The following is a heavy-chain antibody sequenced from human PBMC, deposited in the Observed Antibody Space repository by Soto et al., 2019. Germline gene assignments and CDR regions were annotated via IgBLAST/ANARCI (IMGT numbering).Heavy chain of an antibody. D-gene: IGHD1-7*01. J-gene: IGHJ6*02. Sequence: EASVKVSCKASGYTFTSYAMHWVRQAPGQRLEWMGWINAGNGNTKYSQKFQGRVTITRDTSASTAYMELNSLRDEDTAVYYCARGNWNYPYSGMDVWGQGTTVTVSS. CDR1: GYTFTSYA. V-gene: IGHV1-3*01. CDR2: INAGNGNT. CDR3: ARGNWNYPYSGMDV.